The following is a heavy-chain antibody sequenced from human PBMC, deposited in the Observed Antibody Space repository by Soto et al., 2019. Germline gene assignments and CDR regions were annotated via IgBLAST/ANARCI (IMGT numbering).Heavy chain of an antibody. V-gene: IGHV1-69*01. Sequence: QVQLVQSGAEVKKPGSSVKVSCKASGGTFSSYAISWVRQAPGQGLEWMGGIIPIFGTANYAQKFQGRVTITADESTSTAYMELGSLRSEDTAVYYCGRVRLLGGGYYYGMDVWGQGTTVTVSS. CDR2: IIPIFGTA. D-gene: IGHD3-16*01. CDR1: GGTFSSYA. CDR3: GRVRLLGGGYYYGMDV. J-gene: IGHJ6*02.